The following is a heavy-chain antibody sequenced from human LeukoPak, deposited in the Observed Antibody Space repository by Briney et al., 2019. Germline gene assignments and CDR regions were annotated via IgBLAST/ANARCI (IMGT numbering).Heavy chain of an antibody. V-gene: IGHV1-69*04. CDR1: GGTFSSYA. Sequence: SVKVSCKASGGTFSSYAISWVRQAPGQGLEWMGRIIPILGIANYAQKFQGRVTITADKSTSTAYMELSSLRSEDTAVYYCAREYYYDSSGPPSGAFDIWGQGTMVTVSS. CDR3: AREYYYDSSGPPSGAFDI. CDR2: IIPILGIA. D-gene: IGHD3-22*01. J-gene: IGHJ3*02.